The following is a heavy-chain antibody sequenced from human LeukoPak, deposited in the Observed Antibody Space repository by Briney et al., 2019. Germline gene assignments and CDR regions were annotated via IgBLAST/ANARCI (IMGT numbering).Heavy chain of an antibody. Sequence: PSETLSLTCTVSGGSISSYYWSWIRQPPGKGLEWIGYIYYSGSTNYNPSLKSRVTISVDTSKNQFSLKLSSVTAADTAVYYCARDPPVAAFDIWGQGTMVTVSS. CDR2: IYYSGST. J-gene: IGHJ3*02. V-gene: IGHV4-59*12. CDR3: ARDPPVAAFDI. CDR1: GGSISSYY.